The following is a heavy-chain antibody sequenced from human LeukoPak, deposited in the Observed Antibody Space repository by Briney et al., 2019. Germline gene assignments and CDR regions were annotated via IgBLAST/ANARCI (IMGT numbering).Heavy chain of an antibody. CDR2: IYTSGST. V-gene: IGHV4-61*02. J-gene: IGHJ4*02. D-gene: IGHD4-17*01. CDR1: GGSISSGSYY. CDR3: ARVELPYGDLDY. Sequence: SETLSLTCTVSGGSISSGSYYWSWIRQPAGKGLEWIGRIYTSGSTNYNPSLKSRVTISVDTSKNQFSLKLSSVTAADTAVYYCARVELPYGDLDYWGQGTLVTVSS.